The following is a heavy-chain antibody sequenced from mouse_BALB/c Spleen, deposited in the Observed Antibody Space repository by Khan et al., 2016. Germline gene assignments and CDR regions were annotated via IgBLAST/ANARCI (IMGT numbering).Heavy chain of an antibody. CDR1: GYTFTSYV. J-gene: IGHJ2*01. D-gene: IGHD1-2*01. Sequence: EVQLQESGPEVVKPGASVKMSCKASGYTFTSYVMHWVKQKPGQGLEWIGYINPYNDGTKYNEKFKGKATLTSDKSSSTVYMELSSLTSEDSAVYYCVRSLRLRNYFDYWGQGTTLTVSS. CDR2: INPYNDGT. V-gene: IGHV1S136*01. CDR3: VRSLRLRNYFDY.